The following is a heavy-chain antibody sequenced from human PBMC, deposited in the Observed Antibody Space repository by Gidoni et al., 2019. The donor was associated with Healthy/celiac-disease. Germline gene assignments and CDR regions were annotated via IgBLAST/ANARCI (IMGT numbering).Heavy chain of an antibody. Sequence: EVQLVESGGGLVQPGGSLSLSCAASGFTFSSYSMNWVRQAPGKGLEWVSYISSSSSTIYYADSVKGRFTISRDNAKNSLYLQMNSLRAEDTAVYYCARDLLELGHYYYYGMDVWGQGTTVTVSS. V-gene: IGHV3-48*04. CDR1: GFTFSSYS. D-gene: IGHD1-7*01. CDR3: ARDLLELGHYYYYGMDV. J-gene: IGHJ6*02. CDR2: ISSSSSTI.